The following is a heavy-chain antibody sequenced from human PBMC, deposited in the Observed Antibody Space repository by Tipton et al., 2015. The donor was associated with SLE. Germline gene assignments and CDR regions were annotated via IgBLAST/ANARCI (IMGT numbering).Heavy chain of an antibody. CDR3: AKDRWAVSAQYYCDY. CDR1: GFTFSSHG. V-gene: IGHV3-30*02. Sequence: SLRLSCAASGFTFSSHGMHWVRQAPGKGLEWVACIWYDGSNKYYTDSVKGRFTISRDNPKNTLFLQMNSLRDEDTAVYYCAKDRWAVSAQYYCDYWGQGTLVTVSS. CDR2: IWYDGSNK. J-gene: IGHJ4*02. D-gene: IGHD4-23*01.